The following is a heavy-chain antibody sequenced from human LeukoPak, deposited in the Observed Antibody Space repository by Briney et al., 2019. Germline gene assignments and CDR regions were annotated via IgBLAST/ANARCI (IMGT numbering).Heavy chain of an antibody. V-gene: IGHV3-30*04. D-gene: IGHD3-22*01. CDR1: GFNFGDYG. CDR2: ISYDGSNK. J-gene: IGHJ4*02. Sequence: GGSLRLSCITSGFNFGDYGMSWVRQAPGKGLEWVAVISYDGSNKYYADSVKGRFTISRDNSKNTLYLQMNSLRAEDTAVYYCARVEFSGSSGYYYGPFDCWGQGTLVTVSS. CDR3: ARVEFSGSSGYYYGPFDC.